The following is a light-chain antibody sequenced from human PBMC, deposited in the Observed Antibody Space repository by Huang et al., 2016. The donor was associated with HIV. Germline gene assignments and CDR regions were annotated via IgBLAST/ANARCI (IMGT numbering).Light chain of an antibody. J-gene: IGKJ3*01. V-gene: IGKV3-15*01. CDR3: QQYNNWPGT. CDR1: QSVSSN. CDR2: GAS. Sequence: EIVMTQSPATLSVSPGERATRSCRASQSVSSNLAWYQQQPGHAPRLLIYGASNRATGIPARFSGSGSGTEFTLTISSLQSEDFAVYYCQQYNNWPGTFGPGTKVDIK.